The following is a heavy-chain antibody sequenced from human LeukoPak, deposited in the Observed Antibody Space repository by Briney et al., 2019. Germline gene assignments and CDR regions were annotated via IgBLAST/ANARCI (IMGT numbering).Heavy chain of an antibody. D-gene: IGHD2-2*03. CDR2: ISTTGDRT. CDR3: ATGYCSSTSCPYYYYYYGMDV. J-gene: IGHJ6*02. CDR1: AFTFTNYD. V-gene: IGHV3-23*01. Sequence: GGSLRLSCAASAFTFTNYDMSWVRQAPGEGLEWVSSISTTGDRTYYADSVKGRFTISRDNAKNTLYLQMNSLRAEDTAVYYCATGYCSSTSCPYYYYYYGMDVWGQGTTVTVSS.